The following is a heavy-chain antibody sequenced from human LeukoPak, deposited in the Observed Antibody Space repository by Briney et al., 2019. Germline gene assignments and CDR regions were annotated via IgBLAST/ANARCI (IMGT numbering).Heavy chain of an antibody. CDR3: ASRNPPSVAVAVLDY. CDR2: INHSGST. CDR1: GGSFSGYY. J-gene: IGHJ4*02. V-gene: IGHV4-34*01. Sequence: PSETLSLTCAVYGGSFSGYYWSWLRQPPGKGLEWIGEINHSGSTNYNPSLKSRVTISVDTSKNQLSLKLSSVTAADTAVYYCASRNPPSVAVAVLDYWGQGTLVTVSS. D-gene: IGHD6-19*01.